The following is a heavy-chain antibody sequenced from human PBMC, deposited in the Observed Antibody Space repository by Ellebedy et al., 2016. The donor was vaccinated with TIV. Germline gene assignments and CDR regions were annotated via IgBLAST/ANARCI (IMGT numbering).Heavy chain of an antibody. Sequence: GGSLRLXXAASGFTFSSYGIYWVRQAPGKGLEWVAVISSDGAKKYYADSVKGRFTISRDTSKNTVYLQMNSLRVEDTAVYYCAKRADSTSWTVDYWGQGTLVTVSS. CDR2: ISSDGAKK. D-gene: IGHD6-13*01. CDR1: GFTFSSYG. CDR3: AKRADSTSWTVDY. J-gene: IGHJ4*02. V-gene: IGHV3-30*18.